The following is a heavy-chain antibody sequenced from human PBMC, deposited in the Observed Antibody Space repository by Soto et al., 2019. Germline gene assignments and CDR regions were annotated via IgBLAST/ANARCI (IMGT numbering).Heavy chain of an antibody. CDR1: GFTFRSYG. CDR3: AKAWPTLNYYYYGMDV. D-gene: IGHD5-12*01. J-gene: IGHJ6*02. CDR2: ISYDGSNK. V-gene: IGHV3-30*18. Sequence: PGGSLRLSCAASGFTFRSYGMHWVRQAPGKGLEWVAVISYDGSNKYYADSVKGRFTISRDNSKNTLYLQMNSLRAEDTAVYYCAKAWPTLNYYYYGMDVWCQGTTVTVSS.